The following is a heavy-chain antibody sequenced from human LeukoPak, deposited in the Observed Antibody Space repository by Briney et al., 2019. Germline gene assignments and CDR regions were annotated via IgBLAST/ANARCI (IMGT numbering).Heavy chain of an antibody. J-gene: IGHJ4*02. D-gene: IGHD6-19*01. CDR3: ARVGSGWTPDDY. CDR1: GFTFDDYA. Sequence: QSGGSLRLSCAASGFTFDDYAMHWVRQAPGKGLEWVSGISWNSGSIGYADSVKGRFTISRDNAKNSLYLQMNSLRAEDMALYYCARVGSGWTPDDYWGQGTLVTVSS. V-gene: IGHV3-9*03. CDR2: ISWNSGSI.